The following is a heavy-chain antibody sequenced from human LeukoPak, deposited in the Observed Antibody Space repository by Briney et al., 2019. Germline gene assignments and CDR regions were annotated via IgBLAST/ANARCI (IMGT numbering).Heavy chain of an antibody. J-gene: IGHJ4*02. Sequence: ASVKVSCKASGYTFTSYDINWVRQATGQGLEWMGWMNPNSGNTGYAQKFQGRVTITRNTSISTAYMELSSLRSEGTAVYYCAREGYWEMSGYDYHFDYWGQGTLVTVSS. CDR3: AREGYWEMSGYDYHFDY. CDR1: GYTFTSYD. D-gene: IGHD5-12*01. V-gene: IGHV1-8*03. CDR2: MNPNSGNT.